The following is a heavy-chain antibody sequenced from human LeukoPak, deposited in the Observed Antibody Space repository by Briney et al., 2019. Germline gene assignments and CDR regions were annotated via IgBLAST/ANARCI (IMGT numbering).Heavy chain of an antibody. Sequence: SETLSLTCAVYGGSFSGYYWSWIRQPPGKGLEWIGEINHSGSTNYNPSLKSRVTISVDTSKNQFSLKLSSVTAADTAVYYCARGPHWGWELLRTAHLSIFDYWGQGTLVTASS. CDR2: INHSGST. CDR1: GGSFSGYY. V-gene: IGHV4-34*01. CDR3: ARGPHWGWELLRTAHLSIFDY. J-gene: IGHJ4*02. D-gene: IGHD1-26*01.